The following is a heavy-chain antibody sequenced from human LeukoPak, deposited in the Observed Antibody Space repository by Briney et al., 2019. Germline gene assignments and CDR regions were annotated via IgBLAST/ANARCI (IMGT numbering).Heavy chain of an antibody. V-gene: IGHV1-69*01. CDR2: IIPIFGTA. D-gene: IGHD6-13*01. CDR1: GGTFSSYA. CDR3: ARARSSSSWNGICY. Sequence: EASVKVSCKASGGTFSSYAISWVRQAPGQGLEWMGGIIPIFGTANYAQKFQGRVTITADESTSTAYMELSSLRSEDTAVYYCARARSSSSWNGICYWGQGTLVTVSS. J-gene: IGHJ4*02.